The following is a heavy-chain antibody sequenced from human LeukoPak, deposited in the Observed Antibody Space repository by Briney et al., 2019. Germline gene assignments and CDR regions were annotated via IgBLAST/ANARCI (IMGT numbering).Heavy chain of an antibody. D-gene: IGHD6-6*01. CDR2: IIPILGIA. CDR1: VGTFSSYA. J-gene: IGHJ4*02. V-gene: IGHV1-69*04. CDR3: ALEWYSSSSRYFDY. Sequence: ASVKVSCKASVGTFSSYAISWVRQAPGQGLEWMGRIIPILGIANYAQKFQGRVTITADKSTTTAYMELSSLRTEHTAVYYCALEWYSSSSRYFDYWGQATLVTVSS.